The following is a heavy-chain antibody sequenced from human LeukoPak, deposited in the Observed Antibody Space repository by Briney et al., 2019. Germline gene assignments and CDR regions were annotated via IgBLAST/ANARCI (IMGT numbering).Heavy chain of an antibody. Sequence: GGSLRLSCAASGFTFSSYGMHWVRQAPGKGLEWVSYISSSSSTIYYADSVKGRFTISRDNAKNSLYLQMNSLRAEDTAVYYCARDFTVAVAPFDYWGQGTLVTVSS. CDR3: ARDFTVAVAPFDY. V-gene: IGHV3-48*04. CDR2: ISSSSSTI. D-gene: IGHD6-19*01. CDR1: GFTFSSYG. J-gene: IGHJ4*02.